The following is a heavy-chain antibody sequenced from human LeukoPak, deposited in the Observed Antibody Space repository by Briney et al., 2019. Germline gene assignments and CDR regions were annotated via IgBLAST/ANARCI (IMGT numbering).Heavy chain of an antibody. CDR2: IIPIFGTA. Sequence: SVKVSCKASGGTFSSYAISWVRQAPGQGLEWMGGIIPIFGTANYAQKFQGRVTITTDESTSTAYMELSSLRSEDTAVYYCASLTNGYGGYVDYWGQGTLVTVSS. CDR3: ASLTNGYGGYVDY. J-gene: IGHJ4*02. V-gene: IGHV1-69*05. D-gene: IGHD1-26*01. CDR1: GGTFSSYA.